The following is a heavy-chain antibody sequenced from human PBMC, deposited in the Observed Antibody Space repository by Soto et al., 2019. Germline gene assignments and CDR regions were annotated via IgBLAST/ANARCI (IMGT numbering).Heavy chain of an antibody. CDR1: GFTFSNYG. V-gene: IGHV3-30*03. CDR3: ARGGGYSYSLAPYYFDY. D-gene: IGHD5-18*01. CDR2: ISYDGSNK. J-gene: IGHJ4*02. Sequence: ESGGGVVQPGRSLRLSCETSGFTFSNYGMHWVRQAPGKGLEWVAVISYDGSNKYYADSVKGRFTISRDNSKNTLYLQLNSLRAEDTAVFYCARGGGYSYSLAPYYFDYWGQGTLVTVSS.